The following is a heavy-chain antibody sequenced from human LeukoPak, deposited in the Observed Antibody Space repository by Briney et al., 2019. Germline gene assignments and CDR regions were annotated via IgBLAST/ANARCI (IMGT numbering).Heavy chain of an antibody. J-gene: IGHJ4*02. V-gene: IGHV3-15*01. Sequence: GGSLRLSCAASGITFSDTWMSWVRRAPGKGLEWVARIQSIVNGGTTDYAAPVKGRFTVSRDDSKDMVFLQMNSLETEDTAVYYCAKDPGRDDYNGDYWGQGTLVTVSS. D-gene: IGHD5-24*01. CDR2: IQSIVNGGTT. CDR3: AKDPGRDDYNGDY. CDR1: GITFSDTW.